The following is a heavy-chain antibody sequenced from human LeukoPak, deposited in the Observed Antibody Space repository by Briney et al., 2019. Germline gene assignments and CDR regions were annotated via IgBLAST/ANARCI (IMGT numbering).Heavy chain of an antibody. CDR1: GYTFTRYD. D-gene: IGHD3-10*01. J-gene: IGHJ6*03. CDR3: ARVSSKATVRGLITKKNYYYYYMDV. CDR2: MNPNSGNT. Sequence: ASVKVSCKASGYTFTRYDINWVRQATGQGLGWMGWMNPNSGNTGYAQKFQGRVTIHRNTSISTAYVELSSLRSEDTGVYYCARVSSKATVRGLITKKNYYYYYMDVWGKGTTVTISS. V-gene: IGHV1-8*03.